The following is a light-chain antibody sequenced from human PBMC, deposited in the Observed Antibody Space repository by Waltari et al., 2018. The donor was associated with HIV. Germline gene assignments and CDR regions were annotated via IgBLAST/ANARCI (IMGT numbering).Light chain of an antibody. CDR1: SSDVGGYNY. CDR2: DVS. J-gene: IGLJ2*01. Sequence: QSALTQPRSVSGSPGQSVTISCTGTSSDVGGYNYVSWYQQHPGKAPKFMIYDVSKRPSGVPDRFSGSKSGNTASLTISGLQAEDEADYYCCSYAGIYSVVFGGGTKLTVL. CDR3: CSYAGIYSVV. V-gene: IGLV2-11*01.